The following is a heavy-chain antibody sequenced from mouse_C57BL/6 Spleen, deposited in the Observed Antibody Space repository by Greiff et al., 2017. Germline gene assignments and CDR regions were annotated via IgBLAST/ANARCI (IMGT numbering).Heavy chain of an antibody. CDR2: IDPSDSET. CDR3: ARSQGPYFDY. Sequence: QVQLQQPGAELVRPGSSVKLSCKASGYTFTSYWMHWVKQRPIQGLEWIGNIDPSDSETNYNQKFKDKATLTVDKSSSTAYMQLSSLTSEDSAVYYCARSQGPYFDYWGQGTTLTVSS. D-gene: IGHD3-3*01. V-gene: IGHV1-52*01. CDR1: GYTFTSYW. J-gene: IGHJ2*01.